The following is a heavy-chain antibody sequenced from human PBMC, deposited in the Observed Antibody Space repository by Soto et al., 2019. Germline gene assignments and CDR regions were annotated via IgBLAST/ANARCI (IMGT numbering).Heavy chain of an antibody. D-gene: IGHD3-22*01. CDR1: GFTFSSYA. V-gene: IGHV3-23*01. Sequence: PGGSLRLSCAASGFTFSSYAMSWVRQAPGKGLGWVSGTTGSGGSSYYADSVKGRFTISRDNSENTLYLQMNSLRAEDTAVYYCVKAWTYYYDTSGPHFDYWGLGTLVTVSS. CDR3: VKAWTYYYDTSGPHFDY. CDR2: TTGSGGSS. J-gene: IGHJ4*02.